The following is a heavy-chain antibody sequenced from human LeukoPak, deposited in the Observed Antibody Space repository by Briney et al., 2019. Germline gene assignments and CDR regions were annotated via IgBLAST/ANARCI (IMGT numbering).Heavy chain of an antibody. CDR1: GYTFTGYY. V-gene: IGHV1-2*02. Sequence: GASVKVSCKASGYTFTGYYMHWVRQAPGQGLEWTGWINPNSGGTNYAQKFQGRVTMTRDTSISTAYMELSRLRSDDTAVYYCARAVLRFLEWLFPLGYWGQGTLVTVSS. D-gene: IGHD3-3*01. CDR3: ARAVLRFLEWLFPLGY. J-gene: IGHJ4*02. CDR2: INPNSGGT.